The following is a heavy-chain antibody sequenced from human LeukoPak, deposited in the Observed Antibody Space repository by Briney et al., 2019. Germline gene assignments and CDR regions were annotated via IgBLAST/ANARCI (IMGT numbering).Heavy chain of an antibody. Sequence: SQTLSLTCTVSGYSISSGYYWGWIRQPPGKGLEWIGSISHSGSPYYNPSLKSRVTISVHTSKNQFSLKLSSVTAADTAVYYCARDPVVPATSMQFDWYFDLWGRGTLVTVSS. V-gene: IGHV4-38-2*02. D-gene: IGHD2-21*02. J-gene: IGHJ2*01. CDR1: GYSISSGYY. CDR2: ISHSGSP. CDR3: ARDPVVPATSMQFDWYFDL.